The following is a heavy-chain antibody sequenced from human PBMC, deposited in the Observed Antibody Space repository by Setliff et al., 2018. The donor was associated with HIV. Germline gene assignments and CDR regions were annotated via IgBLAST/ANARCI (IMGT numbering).Heavy chain of an antibody. CDR2: ISGSGYP. D-gene: IGHD3-3*01. CDR1: GFTFSTYA. CDR3: AKQRYYDGNDGFDV. Sequence: SLKISCVASGFTFSTYAINWVRLAPGKGLEWVPRISGSGYPYYADSVKGRFTISRDNSKNTRFLQMDALRAEDTALYYCAKQRYYDGNDGFDVWGQGTMVTVSS. V-gene: IGHV3-23*01. J-gene: IGHJ3*01.